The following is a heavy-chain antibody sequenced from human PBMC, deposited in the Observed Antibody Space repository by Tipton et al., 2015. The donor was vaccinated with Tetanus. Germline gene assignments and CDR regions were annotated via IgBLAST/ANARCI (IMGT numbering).Heavy chain of an antibody. J-gene: IGHJ5*02. V-gene: IGHV4-4*07. Sequence: TLSLTCTVSGGSISSYYWSWIRQPPGKGLEWIGRIYTSGSTYYNPSLKGRVTISVDTSTTQFSLRLNSVTAADTAIYYCARDHRLSASYAGWFDPWGQGTLVTVSS. D-gene: IGHD1-26*01. CDR2: IYTSGST. CDR3: ARDHRLSASYAGWFDP. CDR1: GGSISSYY.